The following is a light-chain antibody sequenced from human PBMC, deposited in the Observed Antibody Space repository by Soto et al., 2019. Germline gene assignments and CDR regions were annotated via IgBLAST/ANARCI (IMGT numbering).Light chain of an antibody. CDR2: DAS. CDR3: QQRSGWPPALS. J-gene: IGKJ4*01. CDR1: QSVNNY. Sequence: EVVLTQFPATLSLSPGDRATLSCRASQSVNNYIAWYQHRPGQPPRLLMFDASKRATGIPARFSGSGSGTDFTLTISGLEAEDVAVYYCQQRSGWPPALSFGGGTKV. V-gene: IGKV3-11*01.